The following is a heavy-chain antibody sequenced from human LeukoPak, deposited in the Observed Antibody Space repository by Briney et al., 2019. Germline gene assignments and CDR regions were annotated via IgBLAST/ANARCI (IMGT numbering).Heavy chain of an antibody. CDR2: IRYDGSNK. D-gene: IGHD3-22*01. J-gene: IGHJ4*02. CDR3: AKDYDSSGYYYVMYYFDY. Sequence: GGSLRLSCAASGFTFSSYGMHWVRQAPGKGLEWVAFIRYDGSNKYYADSVKGRFTISRDNSKNTLYLQMNSLRAEDTAVYYCAKDYDSSGYYYVMYYFDYWGQGTLVTVAS. V-gene: IGHV3-30*02. CDR1: GFTFSSYG.